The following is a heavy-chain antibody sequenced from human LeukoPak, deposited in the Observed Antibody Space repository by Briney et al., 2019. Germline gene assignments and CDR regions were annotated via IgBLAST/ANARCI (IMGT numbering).Heavy chain of an antibody. D-gene: IGHD3-22*01. CDR1: GFTFSSYW. V-gene: IGHV3-74*01. Sequence: PGGSLRLSCAASGFTFSSYWMHWVRQAPGKGLLWVSRINSDGSSTSYADSVKGRFTISRDNAKNTLYLQMTSLRAEDTAVYYCARDQRGRTGSTMTAVVITGFDYWGQGTLVTVSS. J-gene: IGHJ4*02. CDR2: INSDGSST. CDR3: ARDQRGRTGSTMTAVVITGFDY.